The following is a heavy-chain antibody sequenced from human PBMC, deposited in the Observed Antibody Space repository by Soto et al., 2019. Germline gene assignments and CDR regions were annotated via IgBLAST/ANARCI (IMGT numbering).Heavy chain of an antibody. CDR2: ISYDGTNK. CDR1: GFSFSRYG. Sequence: QVQLVESGGGVVQPGRSLRLSCAASGFSFSRYGMHWVRQAPGKGLEWVAIISYDGTNKYYADSVKGRFTISRDNSKNTLYLQMNSLRAADTAVYYCARGDTLPGYWGQGTLVTVPS. J-gene: IGHJ4*02. D-gene: IGHD3-10*01. CDR3: ARGDTLPGY. V-gene: IGHV3-33*01.